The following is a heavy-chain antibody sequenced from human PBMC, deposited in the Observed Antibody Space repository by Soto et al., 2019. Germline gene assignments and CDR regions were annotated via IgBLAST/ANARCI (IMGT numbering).Heavy chain of an antibody. V-gene: IGHV3-66*01. CDR1: GVTVRSNY. J-gene: IGHJ4*02. CDR2: IYSGGST. D-gene: IGHD3-9*01. Sequence: EVQLVESGGGLVQPGGSLRLSCAASGVTVRSNYMSWVRQAPGKGLEWVSIIYSGGSTYYADSVKGRFTMSRDNFKNSLLLQMHSLRAEDTAVYYCARDYDILTGHFLGYWGQGTLVTVSS. CDR3: ARDYDILTGHFLGY.